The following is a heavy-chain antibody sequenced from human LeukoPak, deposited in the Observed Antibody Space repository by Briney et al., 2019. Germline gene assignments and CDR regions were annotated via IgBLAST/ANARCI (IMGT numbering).Heavy chain of an antibody. J-gene: IGHJ4*02. D-gene: IGHD6-19*01. Sequence: SETLSLTCTVSGGSLSISYWSWIRQPPGKGLEWIGSIYSSGSTNYNPSLRSRVTISVDTSKNQFSLRLTSVTAADTAVYFCAGHDNNAWFTFDSWGQGTLVTVSS. CDR2: IYSSGST. CDR1: GGSLSISY. CDR3: AGHDNNAWFTFDS. V-gene: IGHV4-59*08.